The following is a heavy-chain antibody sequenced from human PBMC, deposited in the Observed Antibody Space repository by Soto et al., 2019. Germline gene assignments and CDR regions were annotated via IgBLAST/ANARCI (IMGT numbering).Heavy chain of an antibody. CDR1: GFTFSSYW. D-gene: IGHD2-21*02. CDR3: AREGPESGDSFDY. V-gene: IGHV3-7*01. Sequence: GGSLRLSCAASGFTFSSYWMSWVRQAPGKGLEWVANIKQDGSEKYYVDSVKGRFTISRDNAKNSLYLQMNSLRAEDTAVYYCAREGPESGDSFDYWGQGILVTVSS. J-gene: IGHJ4*02. CDR2: IKQDGSEK.